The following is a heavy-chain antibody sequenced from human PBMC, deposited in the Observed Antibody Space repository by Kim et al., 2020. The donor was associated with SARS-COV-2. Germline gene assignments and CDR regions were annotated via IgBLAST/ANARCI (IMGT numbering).Heavy chain of an antibody. CDR1: GFTFSSYG. J-gene: IGHJ6*02. Sequence: PGGSLRLSCAASGFTFSSYGMHWVRQAPGKGLEWVAVISYDGSNKYYADSVKGRFTISRDNSKNTLYLQMNSLRAEDTAVYYCARDGRYCSGGSCYSFYYYYGMDVWGQGTTVTVSS. V-gene: IGHV3-33*05. D-gene: IGHD2-15*01. CDR3: ARDGRYCSGGSCYSFYYYYGMDV. CDR2: ISYDGSNK.